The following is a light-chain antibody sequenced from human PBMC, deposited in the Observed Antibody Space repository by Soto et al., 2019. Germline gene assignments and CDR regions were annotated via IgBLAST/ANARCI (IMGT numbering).Light chain of an antibody. J-gene: IGKJ4*02. V-gene: IGKV3-15*01. CDR1: QSVSSN. CDR2: GAS. Sequence: ELVMTQSPATLSVSPGERATLSCRASQSVSSNLAWYQQKPGQAPRLLIYGASTRATGIPARFSGSGSGKEFTLTISSLQSEDFAVYYCQQYNKWPLTFGGGTKVEIK. CDR3: QQYNKWPLT.